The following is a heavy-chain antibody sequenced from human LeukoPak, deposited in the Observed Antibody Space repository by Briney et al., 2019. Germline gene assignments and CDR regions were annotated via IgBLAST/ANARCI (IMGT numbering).Heavy chain of an antibody. J-gene: IGHJ3*02. CDR2: IQYDGTNK. D-gene: IGHD3-22*01. V-gene: IGHV3-30*02. Sequence: PGGSLRLSCAASGFTFSSYAMHWVRQAPGKGLEWVTFIQYDGTNKYYAGSVKGRFTISRGNSKNTLYLQMNSLRPEDTAVYYCAKKWSGDYDSSDVNDAFDIWGQGTMVTVSS. CDR1: GFTFSSYA. CDR3: AKKWSGDYDSSDVNDAFDI.